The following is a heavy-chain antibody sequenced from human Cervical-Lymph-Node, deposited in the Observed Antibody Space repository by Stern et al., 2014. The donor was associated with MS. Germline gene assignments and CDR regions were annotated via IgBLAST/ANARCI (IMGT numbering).Heavy chain of an antibody. CDR1: GGSVSSGSYY. Sequence: VQLVESGPGLVKPSETLSLTCTVSGGSVSSGSYYWSWLRQPPGKGLEWIGYIYYSGSTNYNPSLKSRVTISVDASKNQFSLKLISVTAADTAVYYCARDRLDSSHPLDYWGQGTLVTVSS. V-gene: IGHV4-61*01. D-gene: IGHD3-22*01. CDR3: ARDRLDSSHPLDY. CDR2: IYYSGST. J-gene: IGHJ4*02.